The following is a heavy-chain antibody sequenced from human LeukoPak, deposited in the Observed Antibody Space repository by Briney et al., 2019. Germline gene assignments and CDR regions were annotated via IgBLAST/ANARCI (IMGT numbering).Heavy chain of an antibody. CDR1: GGSISSSSYY. J-gene: IGHJ4*02. V-gene: IGHV4-39*07. CDR2: IYYSGST. D-gene: IGHD6-13*01. Sequence: SETLSLTCTVSGGSISSSSYYWGWIRQPLGKGLEWIGSIYYSGSTYYNPSLKSRVTISVDTSKNQFSLKLSSVTAADTAVYYCARLPIPGIAAAGSAWGQGTLVTVSS. CDR3: ARLPIPGIAAAGSA.